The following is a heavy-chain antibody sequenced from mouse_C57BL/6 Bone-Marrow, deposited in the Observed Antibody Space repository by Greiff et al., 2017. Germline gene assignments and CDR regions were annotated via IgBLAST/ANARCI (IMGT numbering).Heavy chain of an antibody. CDR3: TTSHWYFDV. J-gene: IGHJ1*03. V-gene: IGHV14-4*01. CDR2: IDPENGDT. Sequence: EVQLQQSGAELVRPGASVKLSCTASGFNIKDDYMHWVKQRPEQGLEWIGWIDPENGDTEYASKFQGKATITADTSSNTAYLQLSSLTSEDTAVYCCTTSHWYFDVWGTGTTVTVSS. CDR1: GFNIKDDY.